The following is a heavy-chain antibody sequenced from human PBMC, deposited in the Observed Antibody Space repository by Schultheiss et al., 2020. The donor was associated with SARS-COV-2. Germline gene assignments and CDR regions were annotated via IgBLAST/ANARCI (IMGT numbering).Heavy chain of an antibody. V-gene: IGHV4-61*01. CDR1: GGSVSSGSYY. CDR3: AKLGFGGWFDP. D-gene: IGHD3-10*01. J-gene: IGHJ5*02. CDR2: IYYSGST. Sequence: SQTLSLTCTVSGGSVSSGSYYWSWIRQPPGKGLEWIGYIYYSGSTNYNPSLKSRVTISVDTSKNQFSLKLSSVTAADTAVYYCAKLGFGGWFDPWGQGTLVTVSS.